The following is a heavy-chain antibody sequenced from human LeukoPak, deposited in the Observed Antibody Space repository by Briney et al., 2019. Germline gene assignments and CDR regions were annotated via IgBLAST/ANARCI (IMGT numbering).Heavy chain of an antibody. CDR2: VSSDGSIK. D-gene: IGHD3-3*01. J-gene: IGHJ4*02. V-gene: IGHV3-30*18. CDR3: VKEYHSRGFGAYFDY. Sequence: TGGSLRLSCAASGFTVSHYGMQWVRHAPGRGLEWVAVVSSDGSIKIYADSVKGRFTLSRDNSINTVDLQMNSLRAEDTAVYYCVKEYHSRGFGAYFDYWGQGTLVTVSS. CDR1: GFTVSHYG.